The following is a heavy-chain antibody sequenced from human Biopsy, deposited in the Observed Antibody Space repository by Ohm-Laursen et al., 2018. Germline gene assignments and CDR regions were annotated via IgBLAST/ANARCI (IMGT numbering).Heavy chain of an antibody. CDR3: ARDGEAKYCKHGVCPSDF. CDR2: ISASGNHI. D-gene: IGHD2-8*01. Sequence: GSLRLSCTAPGFTFSGFSMNWVCQAPGKGLEWVSSISASGNHIYYTDSVKGRFTVSRDNGKNSVYLQMNSLRVEDTAVYYCARDGEAKYCKHGVCPSDFWGQGTLVAVSS. V-gene: IGHV3-21*01. J-gene: IGHJ4*02. CDR1: GFTFSGFS.